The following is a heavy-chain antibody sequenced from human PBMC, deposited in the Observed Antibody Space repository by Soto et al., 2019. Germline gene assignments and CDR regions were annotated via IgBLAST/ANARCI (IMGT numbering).Heavy chain of an antibody. CDR1: GGSVSSGGYS. CDR3: ARSLLTRIRVATIPYYSVMDV. Sequence: SETLSLTCAVSGGSVSSGGYSWGWIRQPLGKGLEWIGYIDHSGGTDYNPSFESRVTISQDRSQNQFSLKVDSVSAADTAVDYCARSLLTRIRVATIPYYSVMDVWGQGTPVTVSS. V-gene: IGHV4-30-2*01. J-gene: IGHJ6*02. D-gene: IGHD3-9*01. CDR2: IDHSGGT.